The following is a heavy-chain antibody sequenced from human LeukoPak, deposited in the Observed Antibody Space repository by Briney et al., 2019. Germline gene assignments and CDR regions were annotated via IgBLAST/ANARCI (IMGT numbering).Heavy chain of an antibody. CDR1: GYTFTSYY. D-gene: IGHD4-17*01. CDR2: IIPILGIA. CDR3: ASLAVTRGFDY. Sequence: ASVKVSCKASGYTFTSYYMHWVRQAPGQGLEWMGRIIPILGIANYAQKFQGRVTITADKSTSTAYMELSSLRSEDTAVYYCASLAVTRGFDYWGQGTLVTVSS. J-gene: IGHJ4*02. V-gene: IGHV1-69*02.